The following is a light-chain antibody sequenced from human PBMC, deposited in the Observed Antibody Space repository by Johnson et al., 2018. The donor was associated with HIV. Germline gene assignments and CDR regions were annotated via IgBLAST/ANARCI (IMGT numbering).Light chain of an antibody. J-gene: IGLJ1*01. CDR3: GTWDSSLRAYV. CDR2: DNN. CDR1: SSNIGDNY. V-gene: IGLV1-51*01. Sequence: QSVLTQPPSVSAAPGQKVTISCSGSSSNIGDNYVSWYQQLPGTAPRIVTYDNNKRPSGIPDRFSGSKYGTSGTLGITGLQTGAEAAYSCGTWDSSLRAYVFGTGTKVTVL.